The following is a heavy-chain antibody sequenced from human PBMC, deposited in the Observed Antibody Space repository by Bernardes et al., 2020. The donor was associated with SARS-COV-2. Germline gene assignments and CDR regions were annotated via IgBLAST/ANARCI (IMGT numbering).Heavy chain of an antibody. CDR3: ATLLGLVVPDNNYYYGMDV. CDR1: GFTFDDYA. D-gene: IGHD2-2*01. Sequence: GGSLRLSCAASGFTFDDYAMHWVRQAPGKGLEWVSGISWNSGSIGYADSVKGRFTISRDNAKNSLYLQMNSLRAEDTALYYCATLLGLVVPDNNYYYGMDVWGQGTTVTVSS. J-gene: IGHJ6*02. V-gene: IGHV3-9*01. CDR2: ISWNSGSI.